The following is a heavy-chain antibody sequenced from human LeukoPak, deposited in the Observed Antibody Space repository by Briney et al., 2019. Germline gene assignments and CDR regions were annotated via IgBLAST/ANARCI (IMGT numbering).Heavy chain of an antibody. CDR3: ARLVVVADATRTDNWFDP. D-gene: IGHD2-15*01. V-gene: IGHV3-7*01. Sequence: GGSLRLSCAASGFTFSTYWMTWVRQPPGKGLEWVANINQGGSEKYYVDSVKGRFTISRDNSKISLYLQMNSLRAEDTAVYYCARLVVVADATRTDNWFDPWGQGTLVTVSS. CDR2: INQGGSEK. CDR1: GFTFSTYW. J-gene: IGHJ5*02.